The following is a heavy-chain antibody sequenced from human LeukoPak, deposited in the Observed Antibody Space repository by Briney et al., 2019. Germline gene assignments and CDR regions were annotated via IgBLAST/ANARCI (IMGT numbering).Heavy chain of an antibody. V-gene: IGHV4-39*01. Sequence: SETLSLTCTVSGGSISSSSYYWGWIRQPPGKGLEWIGSIYYSGSTYYNPSLKSRVTISVDTSKNQFSLKLSSVTAADTAVYYCARNPHVTKKGVDYIWYFDLWGRGTLVTVSS. J-gene: IGHJ2*01. CDR1: GGSISSSSYY. CDR2: IYYSGST. D-gene: IGHD2-8*01. CDR3: ARNPHVTKKGVDYIWYFDL.